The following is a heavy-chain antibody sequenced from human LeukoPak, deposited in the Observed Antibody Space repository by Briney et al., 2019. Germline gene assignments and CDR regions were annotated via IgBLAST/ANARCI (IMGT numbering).Heavy chain of an antibody. J-gene: IGHJ4*02. CDR1: GFTFSSYW. CDR2: INSDGSST. V-gene: IGHV3-74*01. Sequence: GGSLRLSCAASGFTFSSYWMHWVRQAPGKGLVWVSRINSDGSSTSYADSVKGRFTISRDNAKNTLYLQMNSRRAEDTAVYYCARDGSSGWYVPSDYWGQGTLVTVSS. D-gene: IGHD6-19*01. CDR3: ARDGSSGWYVPSDY.